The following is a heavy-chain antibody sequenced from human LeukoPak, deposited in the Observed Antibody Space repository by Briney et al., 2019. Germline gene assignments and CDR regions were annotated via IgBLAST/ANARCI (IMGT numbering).Heavy chain of an antibody. CDR3: ARISLVGATTGWFDP. J-gene: IGHJ5*02. CDR1: GYTFTNYY. D-gene: IGHD1-26*01. CDR2: LNPSDGST. Sequence: ASVKVSCKASGYTFTNYYMHWVRQAPGQGLEWMGILNPSDGSTRSAQKFQGRVTMTRDTSTSTVYMELSSLRSEDTAVYYCARISLVGATTGWFDPWGQGTLVTVSS. V-gene: IGHV1-46*01.